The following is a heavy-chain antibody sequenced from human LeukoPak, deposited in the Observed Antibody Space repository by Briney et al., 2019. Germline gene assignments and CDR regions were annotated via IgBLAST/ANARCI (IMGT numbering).Heavy chain of an antibody. CDR2: IITYSGNT. CDR1: LCSFSRYA. V-gene: IGHV1-18*01. CDR3: AMDPGAVQLSVYYYGMDV. D-gene: IGHD5-18*01. J-gene: IGHJ6*02. Sequence: VASVKVSYKACLCSFSRYAISWVRQAPGQGLEWMGWIITYSGNTDYAQKVQGRVTMTTDTSTSTAYMELRSLRSDDTAVYYWAMDPGAVQLSVYYYGMDVWGQGTTVTVSS.